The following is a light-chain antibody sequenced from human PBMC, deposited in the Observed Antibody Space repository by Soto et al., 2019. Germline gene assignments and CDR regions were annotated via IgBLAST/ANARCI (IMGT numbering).Light chain of an antibody. J-gene: IGKJ4*01. Sequence: EIVMTQSPATLSVSPGERATLSCRASQSVSSNLAWYQQKPGQTPKLLIYVASTRATGIPARFSGSGSGKEFTPPFSSLHFEDFGVFYFQQYNFCPPSFGGGTKGELK. CDR3: QQYNFCPPS. CDR2: VAS. CDR1: QSVSSN. V-gene: IGKV3-15*01.